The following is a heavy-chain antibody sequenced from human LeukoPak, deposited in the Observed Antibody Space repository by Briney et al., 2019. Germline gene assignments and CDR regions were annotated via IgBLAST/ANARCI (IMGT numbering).Heavy chain of an antibody. Sequence: NPGGSLRLSCAASGFTFSSYWMHWIRQAPGKGLVWVSRIHSDGIGTSYADSVRGRFIISRDNAKNTLYLQMNSLRAEDTAVYYCARDQGSFDYWGQGTLVTVSS. CDR2: IHSDGIGT. CDR1: GFTFSSYW. V-gene: IGHV3-74*01. CDR3: ARDQGSFDY. J-gene: IGHJ4*02.